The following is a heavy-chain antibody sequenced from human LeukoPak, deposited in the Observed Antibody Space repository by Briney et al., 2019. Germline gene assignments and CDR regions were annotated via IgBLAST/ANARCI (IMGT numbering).Heavy chain of an antibody. D-gene: IGHD6-13*01. CDR2: IYYSGST. CDR3: ARASDRIAAAGTFDY. Sequence: SETLSLTCTVSGGSISSYYWSWIRQPPGKGLEWIGYIYYSGSTYYNPSLKSRVTISGDTSKNRFSLKLSSVTAADTAMYYCARASDRIAAAGTFDYWGQGTLVTVSS. CDR1: GGSISSYY. J-gene: IGHJ4*02. V-gene: IGHV4-59*12.